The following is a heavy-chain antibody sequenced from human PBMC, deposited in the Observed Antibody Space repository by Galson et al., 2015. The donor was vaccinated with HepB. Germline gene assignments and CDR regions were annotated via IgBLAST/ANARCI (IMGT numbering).Heavy chain of an antibody. CDR1: GFTFSNYA. D-gene: IGHD3-16*01. CDR3: AGPGITILGIGFDP. J-gene: IGHJ5*02. CDR2: IWHDASNK. V-gene: IGHV3-33*01. Sequence: SLRLSCAASGFTFSNYAMHWVRQAPGKGLEWVAVIWHDASNKYYADSVKGRFTVSRDNSKNTLYLQMTSLRVEDTAIYYCAGPGITILGIGFDPWGQGTLVTVSS.